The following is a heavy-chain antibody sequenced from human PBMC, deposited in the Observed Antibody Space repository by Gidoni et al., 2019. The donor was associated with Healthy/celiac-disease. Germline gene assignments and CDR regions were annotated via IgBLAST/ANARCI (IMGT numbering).Heavy chain of an antibody. CDR1: GFTVSSHY. Sequence: EVQLVESGGGLIQPGGSLRLSCAASGFTVSSHYMSWVRQAPGKGLEWVSVIYSGGSTYYADSVKGRFTISRDNSKNTLYLKMNSLRAEDSAVYYCARDPEYGSGDYWGQGTLVTVSS. J-gene: IGHJ4*02. V-gene: IGHV3-53*01. CDR2: IYSGGST. CDR3: ARDPEYGSGDY. D-gene: IGHD3-10*01.